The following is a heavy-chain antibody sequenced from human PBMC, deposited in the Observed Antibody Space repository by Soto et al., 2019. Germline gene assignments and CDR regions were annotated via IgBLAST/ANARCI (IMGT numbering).Heavy chain of an antibody. Sequence: ASVKVSCKSSGYAFTGYYIHWVRQAPGQGLEWMGWINPNSGDTNYAQKFQGRVTMTRDTSFSTAYMELSSLRSDDTAVYYCAARDSYVHFWGQATLVTVSS. V-gene: IGHV1-2*02. CDR3: AARDSYVHF. D-gene: IGHD5-18*01. CDR1: GYAFTGYY. J-gene: IGHJ4*02. CDR2: INPNSGDT.